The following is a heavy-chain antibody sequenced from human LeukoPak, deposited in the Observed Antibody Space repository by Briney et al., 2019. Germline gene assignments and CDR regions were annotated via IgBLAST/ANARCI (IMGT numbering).Heavy chain of an antibody. D-gene: IGHD6-19*01. CDR1: GYTFANYY. Sequence: ASVKVSCKAFGYTFANYYMHWVRQAPGQGLEWMGIINPSGGSTSYAQKFQGRVTMTRDMSTSTVYMELSSLRSEDTAVYYCARVAKQWLIFDYWGQGTLVTVSS. CDR3: ARVAKQWLIFDY. CDR2: INPSGGST. J-gene: IGHJ4*02. V-gene: IGHV1-46*01.